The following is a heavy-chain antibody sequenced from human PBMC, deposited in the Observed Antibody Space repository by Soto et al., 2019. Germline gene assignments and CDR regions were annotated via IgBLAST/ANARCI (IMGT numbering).Heavy chain of an antibody. D-gene: IGHD5-18*01. J-gene: IGHJ4*02. CDR2: ISSSSSTI. CDR1: GFTFSSYS. V-gene: IGHV3-48*01. Sequence: GGSLRLSCAASGFTFSSYSMNWVRQAPEKGLEWVSYISSSSSTIYYADSVKGRFTISRDNAKNSLYLQMNSLRAEDTDVYYCARDHTAMVWFTYYFDYWGQGTLVTVSS. CDR3: ARDHTAMVWFTYYFDY.